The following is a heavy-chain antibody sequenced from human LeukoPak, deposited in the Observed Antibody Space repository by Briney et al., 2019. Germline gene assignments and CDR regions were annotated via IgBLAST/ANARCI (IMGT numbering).Heavy chain of an antibody. CDR2: IYSGGST. CDR1: GFTVSSNY. J-gene: IGHJ4*02. Sequence: GGSLRLSCTVSGFTVSSNYMSWVRQAPGKGLEWVAVIYSGGSTYYADSVKGRFTISRDNSKNTLYLQIHSLRPEDTAVYYCARDPRGPTGIDSSARDTFDYWGQGTLVTVSS. D-gene: IGHD3-22*01. V-gene: IGHV3-53*05. CDR3: ARDPRGPTGIDSSARDTFDY.